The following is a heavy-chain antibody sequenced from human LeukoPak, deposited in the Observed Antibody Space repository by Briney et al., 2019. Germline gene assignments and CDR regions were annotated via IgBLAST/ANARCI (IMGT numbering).Heavy chain of an antibody. CDR2: INHSGST. CDR3: ARGEGPGGSYYAGGAFDI. Sequence: SETLSLTCAVYGGSFSGYYWSWIRQPPGKGLEWIGEINHSGSTNYNPSLKSRVTISVDTSKNQFSLKLSSVTAADTAVYYCARGEGPGGSYYAGGAFDIWGQGTVVTVSS. D-gene: IGHD1-26*01. V-gene: IGHV4-34*01. CDR1: GGSFSGYY. J-gene: IGHJ3*02.